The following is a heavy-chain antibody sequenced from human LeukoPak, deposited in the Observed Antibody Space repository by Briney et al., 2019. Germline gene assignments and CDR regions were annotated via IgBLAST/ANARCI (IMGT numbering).Heavy chain of an antibody. Sequence: PGGSLRLSCAASGFTFSDYYMSWIRQAPGKGLEWVSYISSSGTTIYYADSVKGRFTISRDNAKNSLYLQMNSLRAEDTAVYYCARADEVATTFDYWGQGTLVTVSS. CDR1: GFTFSDYY. V-gene: IGHV3-11*04. J-gene: IGHJ4*02. CDR2: ISSSGTTI. CDR3: ARADEVATTFDY. D-gene: IGHD5-12*01.